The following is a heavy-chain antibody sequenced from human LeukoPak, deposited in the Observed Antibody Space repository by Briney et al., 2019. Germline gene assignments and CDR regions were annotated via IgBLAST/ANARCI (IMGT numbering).Heavy chain of an antibody. CDR2: ISAYNGNT. D-gene: IGHD3-22*01. J-gene: IGHJ4*02. Sequence: ASVKVSCKASGYTFTSYGISWVRQAPGQGLEWMGWISAYNGNTNYAQKLQVRVPMTTDTSTSTAYMELRSLRSDDTAVYYCARSNDFNYYDSSGNFDYWGQGTLVTVSS. V-gene: IGHV1-18*01. CDR1: GYTFTSYG. CDR3: ARSNDFNYYDSSGNFDY.